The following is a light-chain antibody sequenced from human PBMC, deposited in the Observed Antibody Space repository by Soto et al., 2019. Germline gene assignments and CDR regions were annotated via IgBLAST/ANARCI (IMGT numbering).Light chain of an antibody. CDR3: QQYYNWPPLT. CDR2: AAS. CDR1: QSVGSN. J-gene: IGKJ4*01. V-gene: IGKV3-15*01. Sequence: VMKQSPATLSVSPGERATLSCRASQSVGSNLAWYQQKPGQAPRLLIYAASTRATGIPARFSGSGSGTEFTLTISSLQSEDFAVYYCQQYYNWPPLTFGGGTKVDIK.